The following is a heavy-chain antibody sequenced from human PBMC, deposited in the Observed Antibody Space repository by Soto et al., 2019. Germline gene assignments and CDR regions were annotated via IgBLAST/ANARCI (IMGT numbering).Heavy chain of an antibody. CDR3: AALVATIKDYYGMDV. Sequence: SETLSLTCTVSGGSISSGDYYWSWIRQPPGKGLEWIGYIYYSGSTYYNPSLKSRVTISVDTSKNQFPLKLSSVTAADTAVYYCAALVATIKDYYGMDVWGQGTTVTVSS. D-gene: IGHD5-12*01. J-gene: IGHJ6*02. CDR2: IYYSGST. V-gene: IGHV4-30-4*01. CDR1: GGSISSGDYY.